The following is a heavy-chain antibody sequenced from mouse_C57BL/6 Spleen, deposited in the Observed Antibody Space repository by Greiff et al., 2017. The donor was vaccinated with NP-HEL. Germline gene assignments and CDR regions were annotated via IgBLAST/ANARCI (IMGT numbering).Heavy chain of an antibody. Sequence: VQLQQPGAELVMPGASVKLSCKASGYTFTSYWMHWVKQRPGQGLEWIGEIDPSDSYTNYNQKFKGKSTLTVDKSSSTAYMQLSSLTSEDSAVYYCARRRVNDGYYGFAYWGQGTLVTVSA. CDR1: GYTFTSYW. V-gene: IGHV1-69*01. CDR2: IDPSDSYT. J-gene: IGHJ3*01. CDR3: ARRRVNDGYYGFAY. D-gene: IGHD2-3*01.